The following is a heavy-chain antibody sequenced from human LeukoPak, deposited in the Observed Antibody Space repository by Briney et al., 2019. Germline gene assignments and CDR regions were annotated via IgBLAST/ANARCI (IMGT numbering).Heavy chain of an antibody. Sequence: SETLSLTCAVYGGSFSGYYWSWIRQPPGKGLEWIGEINHSGSTNYNPSLKSLVTISVDTSKNQFSLKLSSVTAADTAVYYCARGASGYWFDPWGQGTLVTVSS. CDR2: INHSGST. CDR1: GGSFSGYY. D-gene: IGHD3-22*01. V-gene: IGHV4-34*01. CDR3: ARGASGYWFDP. J-gene: IGHJ5*02.